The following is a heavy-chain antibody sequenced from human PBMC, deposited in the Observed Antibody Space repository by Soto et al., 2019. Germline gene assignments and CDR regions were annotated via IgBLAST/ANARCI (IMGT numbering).Heavy chain of an antibody. V-gene: IGHV4-34*01. CDR2: INHSGST. CDR3: ARGYSYGFYYYYGMDV. J-gene: IGHJ6*02. Sequence: SETLSLTCAVYGGSFSGYYWSWIRQPPGKGLEWIGEINHSGSTNYNPSLKSRVTISVDTSKNQFSLKLSSVAAADTAVYYCARGYSYGFYYYYGMDVWGQGTTVTVSS. D-gene: IGHD5-18*01. CDR1: GGSFSGYY.